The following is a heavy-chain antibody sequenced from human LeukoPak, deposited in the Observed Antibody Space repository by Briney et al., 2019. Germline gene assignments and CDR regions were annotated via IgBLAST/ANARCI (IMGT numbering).Heavy chain of an antibody. CDR3: ARGLGRKPYYYYYYMDV. CDR2: ISHSGST. V-gene: IGHV4-34*01. J-gene: IGHJ6*03. CDR1: GGSFSGYY. D-gene: IGHD1-14*01. Sequence: SETLSLTCAVYGGSFSGYYWSWIRQPPGKGLEWIGEISHSGSTNYNPSLKSRVTISVDTSKNQFSLKLSSVTAADTAVYYCARGLGRKPYYYYYYMDVWGKGTTVTVSS.